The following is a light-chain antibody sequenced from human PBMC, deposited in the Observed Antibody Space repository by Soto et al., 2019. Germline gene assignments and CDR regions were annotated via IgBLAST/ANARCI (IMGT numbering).Light chain of an antibody. J-gene: IGKJ1*01. CDR2: GAS. CDR3: QGYGNSRT. Sequence: EIVLTQSPGTLSLSPWERATLSCRASQSVSSSYLAWYQQKPGQAPRLLIYGASSRVTGIPDRFSGSGSGTDFTLTISRLEPEDFAVYYCQGYGNSRTFGQGTKVDIK. CDR1: QSVSSSY. V-gene: IGKV3-20*01.